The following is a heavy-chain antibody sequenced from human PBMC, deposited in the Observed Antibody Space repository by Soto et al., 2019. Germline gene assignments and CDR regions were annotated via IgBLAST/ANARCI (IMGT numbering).Heavy chain of an antibody. V-gene: IGHV4-34*01. CDR3: ARGLWGGYYRRQYYFDY. D-gene: IGHD3-3*01. Sequence: QVQLQQWGAGLLKPSETLSLTCAVYGGSFSGYYWSWIRQPPVKGLEWSGEINHSARTNYNPSLMSRVTISVDTSKNQFFLKLSSVTAADSAVYYCARGLWGGYYRRQYYFDYWGQGTLVTVSS. J-gene: IGHJ4*02. CDR1: GGSFSGYY. CDR2: INHSART.